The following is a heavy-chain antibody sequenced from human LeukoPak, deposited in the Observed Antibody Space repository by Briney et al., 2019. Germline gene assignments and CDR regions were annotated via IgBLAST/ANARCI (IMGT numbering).Heavy chain of an antibody. D-gene: IGHD3-9*01. CDR1: GGSISSYY. CDR3: ARGPNYDILTGYYIGWFDP. CDR2: IYYSGST. Sequence: SETLSLTCTVSGGSISSYYWSWIRQPPGKGLEWIGYIYYSGSTNYNPSLKSRVTISVDTSKNQFSLKMSSVTAADTAVYYCARGPNYDILTGYYIGWFDPWGQGTLVTVSS. V-gene: IGHV4-59*12. J-gene: IGHJ5*02.